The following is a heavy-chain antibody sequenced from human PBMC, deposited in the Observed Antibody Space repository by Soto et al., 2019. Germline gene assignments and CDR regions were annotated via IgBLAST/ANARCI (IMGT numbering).Heavy chain of an antibody. Sequence: SETLSLTCTVSGGSISNGAYYWSWIRQHPEKGLEWIVYMHYSGTTYYNPSLRSRVTISLDTSKNQFSLKLSSVTAADTAVYYCALTRGELGYCSVGSCYKASYYYGMDVWGQANTVTVSS. CDR1: GGSISNGAYY. V-gene: IGHV4-31*03. CDR2: MHYSGTT. J-gene: IGHJ6*02. CDR3: ALTRGELGYCSVGSCYKASYYYGMDV. D-gene: IGHD2-15*01.